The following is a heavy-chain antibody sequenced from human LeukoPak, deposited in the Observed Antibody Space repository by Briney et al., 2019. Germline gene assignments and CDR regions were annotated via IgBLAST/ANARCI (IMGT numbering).Heavy chain of an antibody. D-gene: IGHD1-26*01. J-gene: IGHJ3*02. V-gene: IGHV3-23*01. CDR1: GFTFSSYA. CDR2: ISGSGGST. CDR3: ARGGSYLSAFDI. Sequence: GGSLRLSCTASGFTFSSYAMSWVRQAPGKGLEWVSAISGSGGSTYYADSVKGRFTISRDNSKNTLYLQMNSLRAEDTAVYYCARGGSYLSAFDIWGQGTMVTVSS.